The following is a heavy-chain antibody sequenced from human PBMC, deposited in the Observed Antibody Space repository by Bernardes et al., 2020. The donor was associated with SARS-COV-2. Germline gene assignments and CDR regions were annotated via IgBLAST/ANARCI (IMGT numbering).Heavy chain of an antibody. Sequence: GWSLRLSCAASGFAFSRYDMHWVRQPTGKGLEWVSAIDTTGDTYYPDSVKGRFTISRENGKNSLYLQMNSLRAGDTAVYYCARVRSYGTVTTKWYFDLWGRGTLVTVSS. CDR1: GFAFSRYD. V-gene: IGHV3-13*04. CDR2: IDTTGDT. J-gene: IGHJ2*01. D-gene: IGHD4-17*01. CDR3: ARVRSYGTVTTKWYFDL.